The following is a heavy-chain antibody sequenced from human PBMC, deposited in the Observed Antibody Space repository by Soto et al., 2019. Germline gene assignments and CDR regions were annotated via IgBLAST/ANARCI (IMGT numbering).Heavy chain of an antibody. J-gene: IGHJ5*02. D-gene: IGHD3-16*01. CDR1: GASITNSNW. CDR2: ISFTGST. V-gene: IGHV4-4*02. Sequence: QVQLQESGPGLVKPSETLSLTCVVSGASITNSNWWNWVRQSPDKGLEWIGEISFTGSTNYNPSLRSRVTISADKSKNQFSLKMSSVTAADTAVYYCARWGTDSRLNWFDPWGQGTQVIVSS. CDR3: ARWGTDSRLNWFDP.